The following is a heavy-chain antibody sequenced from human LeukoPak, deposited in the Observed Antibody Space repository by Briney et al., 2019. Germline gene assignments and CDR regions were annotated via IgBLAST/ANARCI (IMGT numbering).Heavy chain of an antibody. CDR3: ARDVGNSYAVLYYFYC. CDR1: GFSFSRYA. J-gene: IGHJ4*02. Sequence: PGGSLRLSCAASGFSFSRYAMHWVRQAPGKGLEWVAVISYDGSNKYCADSVKGRFTISRDNSKNTLYLQMNSLRAEDTTVYYCARDVGNSYAVLYYFYCWGQGTLVTVSS. CDR2: ISYDGSNK. D-gene: IGHD5-18*01. V-gene: IGHV3-30-3*01.